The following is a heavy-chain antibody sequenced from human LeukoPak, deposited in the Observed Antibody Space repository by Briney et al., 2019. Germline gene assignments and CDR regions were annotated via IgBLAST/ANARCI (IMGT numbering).Heavy chain of an antibody. J-gene: IGHJ4*02. CDR2: ISTYNGDT. CDR3: AREGLGELTLDY. Sequence: ASVKVSCKASDYTFTSYGTSWVRQAPGQGLEWMGWISTYNGDTNYAQKLQGRVTMTTDTSTNTAYMELRSLRSDDTAVYYCAREGLGELTLDYWGQGTLVTVSS. CDR1: DYTFTSYG. V-gene: IGHV1-18*01. D-gene: IGHD3-16*01.